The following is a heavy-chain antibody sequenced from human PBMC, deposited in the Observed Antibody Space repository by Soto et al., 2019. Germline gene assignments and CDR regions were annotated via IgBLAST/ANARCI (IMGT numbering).Heavy chain of an antibody. V-gene: IGHV4-39*01. D-gene: IGHD6-19*01. J-gene: IGHJ1*01. CDR1: GASISRSDYY. CDR3: ARPGQYSRGWTGPWEYFQH. CDR2: IYYSGNT. Sequence: QLQLQESGPGLVKPSETLSLTCTVSGASISRSDYYWGWIRQPPGKGLEWIGSIYYSGNTYNNPSLKSRVTISVDTSKNQFSLKLNSVTAADTGVYYCARPGQYSRGWTGPWEYFQHWGQGALVIVSS.